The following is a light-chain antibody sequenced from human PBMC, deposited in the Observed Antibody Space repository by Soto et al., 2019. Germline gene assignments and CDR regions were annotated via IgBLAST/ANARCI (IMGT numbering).Light chain of an antibody. CDR1: SSDVGGYNY. Sequence: QSALTQPASVSGSPGQSITISCTGTSSDVGGYNYVSWYQQHPGKAPKLMIYDVSNRPSGVSNRFSGSKSGNTASLTISGLQAEDEAEYYCSSYTSSRPRVFGGGTKLTVL. J-gene: IGLJ2*01. V-gene: IGLV2-14*01. CDR2: DVS. CDR3: SSYTSSRPRV.